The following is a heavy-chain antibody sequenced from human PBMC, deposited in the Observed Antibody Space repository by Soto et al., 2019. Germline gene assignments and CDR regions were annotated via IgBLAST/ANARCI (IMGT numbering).Heavy chain of an antibody. D-gene: IGHD6-13*01. J-gene: IGHJ4*02. V-gene: IGHV4-4*07. Sequence: SETLSLTCTVSGGSISSYYWSWIRQPSGKGLEWIGRIYTSGSTNYNPSLKSRVTMSVDTSKNQFSLKVISVTAADTAVYYCGRETGGYTSRWPDYWGEGTLVTVSS. CDR3: GRETGGYTSRWPDY. CDR1: GGSISSYY. CDR2: IYTSGST.